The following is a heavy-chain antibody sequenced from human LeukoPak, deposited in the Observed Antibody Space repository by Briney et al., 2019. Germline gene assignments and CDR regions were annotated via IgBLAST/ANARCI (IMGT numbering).Heavy chain of an antibody. D-gene: IGHD4-17*01. Sequence: GGSLRLSCAASGFTFSSSDMHWVRQPTGKGLEWVSAISTAGDTYYPGSVKGRFTISRENAKNSVYLQMNSLRAGDTAVYYCARLRSAAFDIWGQGTMVTVSS. CDR3: ARLRSAAFDI. J-gene: IGHJ3*02. CDR1: GFTFSSSD. V-gene: IGHV3-13*01. CDR2: ISTAGDT.